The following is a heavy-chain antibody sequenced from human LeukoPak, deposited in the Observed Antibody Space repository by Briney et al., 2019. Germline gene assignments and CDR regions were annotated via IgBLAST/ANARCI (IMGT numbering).Heavy chain of an antibody. D-gene: IGHD3-22*01. Sequence: HSGGSLRLSCAAFGFTFSDYYMSWIRQAPGKGLEWVSAISGSSGSTYYADSVKGRFTISRDDSKNTLYLQMNSLRAEDTAVYYCAKDTYYYDSSGYYHFDYWGQGTLVTVSS. CDR2: ISGSSGST. J-gene: IGHJ4*02. CDR1: GFTFSDYY. V-gene: IGHV3-23*01. CDR3: AKDTYYYDSSGYYHFDY.